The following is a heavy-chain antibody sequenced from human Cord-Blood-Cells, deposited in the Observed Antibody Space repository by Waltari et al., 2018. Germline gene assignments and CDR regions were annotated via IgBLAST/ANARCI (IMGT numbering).Heavy chain of an antibody. Sequence: EVQLVESGGGLVQPGGSLRLSCAASGFTVSSHYMSWVRQAPGKGLEWVSVIYSGGSTYYADSVKGRFTISRDNSKNTLYLQMNSLRAEDTAVYYCARVMAGARINWYFDLWGRGTLVTVSS. J-gene: IGHJ2*01. CDR1: GFTVSSHY. CDR3: ARVMAGARINWYFDL. V-gene: IGHV3-66*01. CDR2: IYSGGST. D-gene: IGHD6-19*01.